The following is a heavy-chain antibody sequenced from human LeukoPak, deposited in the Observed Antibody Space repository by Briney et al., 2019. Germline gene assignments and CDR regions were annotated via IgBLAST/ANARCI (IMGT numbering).Heavy chain of an antibody. D-gene: IGHD6-19*01. V-gene: IGHV4-61*02. Sequence: PSQTLSLTCAVSGGSITSGRYYWTWIRQPAGKGLEWIGRISSSGTTNYSPSLKSRVTISVDTSKNQFSLKLSSVTAADTAVYYCARGHRYSSGWYEFGTLDYWGQGTLVTVSS. CDR2: ISSSGTT. J-gene: IGHJ4*02. CDR3: ARGHRYSSGWYEFGTLDY. CDR1: GGSITSGRYY.